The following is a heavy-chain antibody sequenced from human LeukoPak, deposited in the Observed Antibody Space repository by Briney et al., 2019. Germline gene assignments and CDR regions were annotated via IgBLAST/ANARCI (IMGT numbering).Heavy chain of an antibody. D-gene: IGHD2-15*01. Sequence: GGSLRLSCAASGFTFSSYSMNWVRRAPGKGLEWVSSISSSSSYIYYADSVKGRFTISRDNAKNSLYLQMNSLRAEDTAVYYCARGTGCSGGSCYNKAFDIWGQGTMVTVSS. V-gene: IGHV3-21*01. CDR2: ISSSSSYI. CDR3: ARGTGCSGGSCYNKAFDI. J-gene: IGHJ3*02. CDR1: GFTFSSYS.